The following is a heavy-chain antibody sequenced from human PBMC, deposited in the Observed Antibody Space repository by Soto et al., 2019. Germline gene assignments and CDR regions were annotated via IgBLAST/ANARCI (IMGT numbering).Heavy chain of an antibody. CDR3: ATAGDGYNPDAFDI. V-gene: IGHV3-7*03. CDR1: GFTFSSYW. J-gene: IGHJ3*02. D-gene: IGHD5-12*01. CDR2: IKQDGSEK. Sequence: GGSLRLSCAASGFTFSSYWMSWVRQAPGKGLEWVANIKQDGSEKYYVDSVKGRFTIYRDNAKNSLYLQMNSLRAEDTSLYYCATAGDGYNPDAFDIWGQGTMVTVSS.